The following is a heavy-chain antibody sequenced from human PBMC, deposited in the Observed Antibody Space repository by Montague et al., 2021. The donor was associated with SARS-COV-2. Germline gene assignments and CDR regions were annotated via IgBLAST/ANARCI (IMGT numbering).Heavy chain of an antibody. V-gene: IGHV4-39*07. J-gene: IGHJ4*02. CDR2: INHSGST. CDR1: GGSISSSSYH. Sequence: SETLSLTCIVSGGSISSSSYHWGRIRQPPGKGLEWIGEINHSGSTNYNPSLKSRVTISVDTSKNQFSLKLSSVTAADTAVYYCARGSTVTHYWGQGPLVTVSS. D-gene: IGHD4-17*01. CDR3: ARGSTVTHY.